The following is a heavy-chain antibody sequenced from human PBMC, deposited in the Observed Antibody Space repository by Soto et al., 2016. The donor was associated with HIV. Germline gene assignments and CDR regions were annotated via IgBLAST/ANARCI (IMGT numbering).Heavy chain of an antibody. D-gene: IGHD3-10*01. J-gene: IGHJ5*02. CDR1: GYTFTGYY. CDR2: INPNSGGT. CDR3: ASDSGFGELSAWLDP. Sequence: QVQLVQSGAEVKKPGASVKVSCKASGYTFTGYYMHWVRQAPGQGLEWMGWINPNSGGTNYAQKFQGRVTMTRDTSISTAYMELSRLRSDDTAVYYCASDSGFGELSAWLDPWGQGTLVTVSS. V-gene: IGHV1-2*02.